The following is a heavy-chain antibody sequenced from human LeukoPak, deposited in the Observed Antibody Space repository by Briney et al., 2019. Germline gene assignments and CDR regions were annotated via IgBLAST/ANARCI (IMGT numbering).Heavy chain of an antibody. CDR3: ARETYYYDSSGYPAPFDY. J-gene: IGHJ4*02. V-gene: IGHV3-33*08. CDR2: IWYDGSNK. D-gene: IGHD3-22*01. CDR1: GFTFSSYA. Sequence: GGSLRLSCAASGFTFSSYAMHWVRQAPGKGLEWVAVIWYDGSNKYYADSVKGRFTISRDNSKNTLYLQMNSLRAEDTAVYYCARETYYYDSSGYPAPFDYWGQGTLVTVSS.